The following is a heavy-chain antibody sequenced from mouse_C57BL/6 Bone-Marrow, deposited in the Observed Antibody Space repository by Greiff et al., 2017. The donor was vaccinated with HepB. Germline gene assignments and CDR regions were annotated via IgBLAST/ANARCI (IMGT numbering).Heavy chain of an antibody. J-gene: IGHJ1*03. D-gene: IGHD1-1*01. CDR1: GFTFSSYG. CDR3: AIGTVEGRWYFDV. V-gene: IGHV5-6*01. CDR2: ISSGGSYT. Sequence: EVKLVESGGDLVKPGGSLKLSCAASGFTFSSYGMSWVRQTPDKRLEWVATISSGGSYTYYPDSVKGRFTISRHNAKNTLYLQMSSLKSEDTAMYYCAIGTVEGRWYFDVWGTGTPVTVSS.